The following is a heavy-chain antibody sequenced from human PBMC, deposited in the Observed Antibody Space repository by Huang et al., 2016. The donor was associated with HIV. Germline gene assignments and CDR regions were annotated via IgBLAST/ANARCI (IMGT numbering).Heavy chain of an antibody. CDR2: VSSYNSYT. Sequence: QVQLLQSGAEVKKPGASVKISCKTSGYNFKTHAVSWVRQTPGQGLEWMGWVSSYNSYTTYSQRLQGRVTMTTDTSTNTVYMELRSLRSDDTAVYYCARRVGSGWYGEIDYWGQGTLVTVSS. CDR3: ARRVGSGWYGEIDY. D-gene: IGHD6-19*01. J-gene: IGHJ4*02. V-gene: IGHV1-18*04. CDR1: GYNFKTHA.